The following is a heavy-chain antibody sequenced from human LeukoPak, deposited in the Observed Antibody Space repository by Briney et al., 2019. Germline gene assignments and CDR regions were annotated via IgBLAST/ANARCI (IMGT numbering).Heavy chain of an antibody. V-gene: IGHV3-7*04. CDR3: ARDANWASDY. J-gene: IGHJ4*02. Sequence: PGGCLRPSCAASGFTFSSSWMSCVRQAPGKGLEWGTYIRLDGREKSHVDSVEARFTVSRDNAKTSLYLQMNSLRAEDTAVYYCARDANWASDYWGQGTLVTVSS. D-gene: IGHD2-8*01. CDR2: IRLDGREK. CDR1: GFTFSSSW.